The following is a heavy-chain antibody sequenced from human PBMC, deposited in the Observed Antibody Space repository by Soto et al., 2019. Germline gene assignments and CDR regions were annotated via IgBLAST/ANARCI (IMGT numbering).Heavy chain of an antibody. CDR3: ARSGLELGYYHYGLDV. CDR1: GGSISSSYY. CDR2: IYYRGST. V-gene: IGHV4-39*01. J-gene: IGHJ6*02. Sequence: SETLSLTCTVPGGSISSSYYWGWIRQPPGKGLEWIASIYYRGSTYYNPSLKSRVTISVDTSKNQFSLKLSSVTAADTAVYYCARSGLELGYYHYGLDVWGQGTTVTVSS. D-gene: IGHD1-7*01.